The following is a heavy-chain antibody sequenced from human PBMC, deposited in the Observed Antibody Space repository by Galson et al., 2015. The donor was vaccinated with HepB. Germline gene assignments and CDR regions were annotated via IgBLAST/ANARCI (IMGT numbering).Heavy chain of an antibody. V-gene: IGHV3-21*01. D-gene: IGHD3-3*01. J-gene: IGHJ3*02. CDR3: ARVDASVFRFLEHAFDI. CDR2: ISSSSSYI. CDR1: GFTFSSYS. Sequence: SLRLSCAASGFTFSSYSLNWVRQAPGKGLEWVSSISSSSSYIYYADSVKGRFTISRDHAKKSLYLQMNSLRAEDTAVYYCARVDASVFRFLEHAFDIWGQGTMVTVSS.